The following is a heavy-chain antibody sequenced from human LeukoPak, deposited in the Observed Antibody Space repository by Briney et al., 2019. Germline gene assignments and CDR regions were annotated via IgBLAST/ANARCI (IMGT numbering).Heavy chain of an antibody. J-gene: IGHJ4*02. CDR1: GFPFSNYA. D-gene: IGHD2-15*01. CDR2: IWYDGSDK. Sequence: GTSLRLSCAASGFPFSNYAMHWVRQDPGKGLEWVAVIWYDGSDKYYGESLKGRFTISRDNAKNSLYLQLNSLRAEDTAVYYCARAALYTFDYWGQGTLVTVSS. V-gene: IGHV3-33*01. CDR3: ARAALYTFDY.